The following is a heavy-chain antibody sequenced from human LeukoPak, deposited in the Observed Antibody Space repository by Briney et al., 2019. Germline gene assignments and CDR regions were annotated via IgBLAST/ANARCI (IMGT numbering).Heavy chain of an antibody. CDR1: GGSISSSSYY. Sequence: PSETLSLTCTVSGGSISSSSYYWGWIRQPPGKGLEWIGSIYYSGRTYYSPSLKSRVTISVDTSKNQFSLKLSSVTAADTAVYYCAREGSGSYYYYYYYMDVWGKGATVTVSS. J-gene: IGHJ6*03. D-gene: IGHD1-26*01. V-gene: IGHV4-39*07. CDR3: AREGSGSYYYYYYYMDV. CDR2: IYYSGRT.